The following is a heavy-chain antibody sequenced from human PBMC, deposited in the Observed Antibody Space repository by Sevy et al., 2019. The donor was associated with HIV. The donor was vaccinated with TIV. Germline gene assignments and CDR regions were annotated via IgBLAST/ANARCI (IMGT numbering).Heavy chain of an antibody. D-gene: IGHD3-3*01. Sequence: GSLRLSCAASGFTFTDYWMSWVRQTPGKGLEWVATIKQDESEKYYVDSVKGRFAISRDNDKNSVSLQMNGLRVEDAALYYCAREVGGFNWRPYYFDSWGQGTLVTVSS. CDR1: GFTFTDYW. CDR2: IKQDESEK. CDR3: AREVGGFNWRPYYFDS. V-gene: IGHV3-7*01. J-gene: IGHJ4*02.